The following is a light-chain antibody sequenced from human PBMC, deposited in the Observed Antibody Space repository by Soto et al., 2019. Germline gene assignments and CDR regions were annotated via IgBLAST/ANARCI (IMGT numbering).Light chain of an antibody. V-gene: IGLV2-14*01. CDR1: SNDVGGYNY. Sequence: HSVLTQPASVSGSPGQSITISCTGTSNDVGGYNYVSWYQQHPGKAPKLMIYEVSHRPSGVSNRFSGSKSGNTASLTISGLQAEDEADYYCSSYTTSSTPYVFGSGTKLPS. CDR2: EVS. J-gene: IGLJ1*01. CDR3: SSYTTSSTPYV.